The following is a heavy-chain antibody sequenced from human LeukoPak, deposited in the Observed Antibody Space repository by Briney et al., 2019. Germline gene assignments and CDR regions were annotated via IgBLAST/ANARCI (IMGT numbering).Heavy chain of an antibody. CDR3: ARVFPQGGYFDL. J-gene: IGHJ2*01. V-gene: IGHV4-34*01. CDR2: INHSGST. Sequence: SETLSLTCAVYGGSFSGYYWSWIRQPPGKGLEWIGEINHSGSTNYNPSLKSRVTISVDTSKNQFSLKLSSVTAADTAVYYCARVFPQGGYFDLWGRGTLVTVSS. D-gene: IGHD3-16*01. CDR1: GGSFSGYY.